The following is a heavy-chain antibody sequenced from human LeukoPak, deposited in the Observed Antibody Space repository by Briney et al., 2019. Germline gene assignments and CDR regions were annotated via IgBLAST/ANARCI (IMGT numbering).Heavy chain of an antibody. V-gene: IGHV4-39*01. CDR3: ARPAFSGWSDAFDI. CDR1: GGSISSSSYY. D-gene: IGHD6-19*01. J-gene: IGHJ3*02. Sequence: PSETLSLTCTVSGGSISSSSYYWGWIRQPPGKGLEWIGSTYYSGSTYYNPSLKSRVTISVDTSKNQFSLKLSSVTAADTAVYYCARPAFSGWSDAFDIWGQGTMVTVSS. CDR2: TYYSGST.